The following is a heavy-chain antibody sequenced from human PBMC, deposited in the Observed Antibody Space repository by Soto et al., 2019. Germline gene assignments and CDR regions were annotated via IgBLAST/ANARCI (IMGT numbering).Heavy chain of an antibody. J-gene: IGHJ6*02. CDR2: IIPIFGTA. D-gene: IGHD3-16*01. V-gene: IGHV1-69*06. CDR1: GGTFSSYA. CDR3: ARSFTFSHYYYGMDV. Sequence: ASVKVSCKASGGTFSSYAISWARQAPGQGLEWMGGIIPIFGTANYAQKFQGRVTITADKSTSTAYMELSSLRSEDTAVYYCARSFTFSHYYYGMDVWGQGTTVTVSS.